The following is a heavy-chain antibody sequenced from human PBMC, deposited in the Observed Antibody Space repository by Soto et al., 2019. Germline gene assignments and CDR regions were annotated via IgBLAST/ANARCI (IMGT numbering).Heavy chain of an antibody. D-gene: IGHD3-16*01. CDR2: IYSGGST. V-gene: IGHV3-53*01. Sequence: EVQLVESGGGLIQPGGSLRLSCAASGFTVSSNYMSWVRQAPGKGLEWVSVIYSGGSTYYADSVKGRFTISRDNSKKTLYLQMNSLRAEDTAVYYCARDRVESAYPEYFPHWGQGTLVTVSS. J-gene: IGHJ1*01. CDR3: ARDRVESAYPEYFPH. CDR1: GFTVSSNY.